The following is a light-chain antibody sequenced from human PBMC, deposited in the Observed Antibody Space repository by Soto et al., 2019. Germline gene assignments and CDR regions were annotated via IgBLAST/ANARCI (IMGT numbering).Light chain of an antibody. Sequence: EIVLTQSPGTLSLSPGERATLSCRASQSVTNSYLAWYQQKPGQAPRLLIYGASSRATGIPDRFSGSGSGTDFTLTISRVEPEDFAVYYCQQYGRSSITFGQGTRLEIK. CDR2: GAS. V-gene: IGKV3-20*01. J-gene: IGKJ5*01. CDR1: QSVTNSY. CDR3: QQYGRSSIT.